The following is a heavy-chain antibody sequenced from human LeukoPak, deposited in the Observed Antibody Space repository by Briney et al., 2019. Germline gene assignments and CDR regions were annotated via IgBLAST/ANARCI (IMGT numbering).Heavy chain of an antibody. CDR3: ASSTNYDFWSGYYGFDY. J-gene: IGHJ4*02. V-gene: IGHV4-39*01. CDR2: IYYSGST. Sequence: SETLSLTCTVSGGSISSSSHYWGWIRQPPGKGLEWIGSIYYSGSTYYNPSLKSRVTISVDTSKNQFSLKLSSVTAADTAVYYCASSTNYDFWSGYYGFDYWGQGTLVTVSS. CDR1: GGSISSSSHY. D-gene: IGHD3-3*01.